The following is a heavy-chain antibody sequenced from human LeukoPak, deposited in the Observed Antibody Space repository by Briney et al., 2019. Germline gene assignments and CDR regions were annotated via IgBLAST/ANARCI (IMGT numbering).Heavy chain of an antibody. J-gene: IGHJ6*02. V-gene: IGHV1-46*01. CDR3: ARLRFADYGDSHWGYYYGMDV. CDR1: GYTFTSYY. CDR2: INPSGGST. Sequence: ASVKVSCKASGYTFTSYYMHWVRQAPGQGLEWMGIINPSGGSTSYAQKFQGRVTMTRDTSTSTVYMELSSLRSEDTAVYYCARLRFADYGDSHWGYYYGMDVWGQGTTVTVSS. D-gene: IGHD4-17*01.